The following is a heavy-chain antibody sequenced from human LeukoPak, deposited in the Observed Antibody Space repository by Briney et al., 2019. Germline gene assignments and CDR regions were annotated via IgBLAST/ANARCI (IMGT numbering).Heavy chain of an antibody. Sequence: GGSLRLSCAASGFTFSSYTMNWVRQPPGKGLEWVSNIGTSSTTIYYADSVKGRFTISRDNAKNSLYLQMNSLRAEDTAVYYCAKDQKVVIIQDAFDIWGQGTMVTVSS. CDR2: IGTSSTTI. J-gene: IGHJ3*02. V-gene: IGHV3-48*01. D-gene: IGHD3-3*01. CDR1: GFTFSSYT. CDR3: AKDQKVVIIQDAFDI.